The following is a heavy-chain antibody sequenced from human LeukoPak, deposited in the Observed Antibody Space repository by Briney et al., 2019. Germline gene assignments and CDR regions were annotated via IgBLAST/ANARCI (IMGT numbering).Heavy chain of an antibody. CDR1: GYSISSGYY. Sequence: SETLSLTCTVSGYSISSGYYWGWIRQPPGKGLEWIGNIYHNGSTHYTPSLKSRATISVDTSKNQFSLKLSSVTAADTAVYYCAKESRFYYGSANYYNYFDPWGQGTLVTVSS. J-gene: IGHJ5*02. D-gene: IGHD3-10*01. CDR2: IYHNGST. CDR3: AKESRFYYGSANYYNYFDP. V-gene: IGHV4-38-2*02.